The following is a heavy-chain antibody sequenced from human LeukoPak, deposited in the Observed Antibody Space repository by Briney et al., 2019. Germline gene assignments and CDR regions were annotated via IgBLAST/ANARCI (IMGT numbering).Heavy chain of an antibody. V-gene: IGHV3-7*01. J-gene: IGHJ4*02. CDR3: ARDSPNEGILWWSIDY. CDR2: IKQDGSEK. D-gene: IGHD2-21*01. Sequence: PGGSLRLSCAASGFTFSSYWMSWVRQAPGKWLEWVANIKQDGSEKYYVDSVKGRFTISRDNAKNSLYLQMNSLRAEDTAVYYCARDSPNEGILWWSIDYWGQGTLVTVSS. CDR1: GFTFSSYW.